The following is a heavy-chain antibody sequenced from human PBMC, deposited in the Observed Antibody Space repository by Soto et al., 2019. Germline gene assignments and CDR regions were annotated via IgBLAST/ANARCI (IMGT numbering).Heavy chain of an antibody. J-gene: IGHJ4*02. CDR1: GYTFTSYC. CDR3: ARGNRAGTLTGFDY. V-gene: IGHV1-18*01. CDR2: LSADNGNT. Sequence: QVQLVQAGAEVKKPGASVKVSCKASGYTFTSYCIHWLRQAPEQGLEWMGWLSADNGNTHYAPKLQGRVTMTTDTSTITAYMELRSLRSDDTAVYYCARGNRAGTLTGFDYWGQGTLVTVSS. D-gene: IGHD6-19*01.